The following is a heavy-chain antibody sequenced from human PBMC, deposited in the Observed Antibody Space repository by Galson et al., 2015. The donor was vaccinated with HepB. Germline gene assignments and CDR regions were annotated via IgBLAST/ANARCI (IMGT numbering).Heavy chain of an antibody. CDR1: GFSFNYLP. CDR2: ISYTGSYT. V-gene: IGHV3-30-3*01. J-gene: IGHJ2*01. Sequence: SLRLSCAASGFSFNYLPMHWVRQAPGKGLEWVAVISYTGSYTGYADFGRGRFTISRDNSKNALYLQMNSLRVDDTALYYCVRPRGAGAGDYQNWYFDLWGRGTLVTVSS. CDR3: VRPRGAGAGDYQNWYFDL. D-gene: IGHD4-17*01.